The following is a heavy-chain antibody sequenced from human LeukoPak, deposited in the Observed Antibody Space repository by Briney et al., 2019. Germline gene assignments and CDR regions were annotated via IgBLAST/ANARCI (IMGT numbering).Heavy chain of an antibody. V-gene: IGHV1-2*02. J-gene: IGHJ4*02. CDR1: GYTFTGYY. D-gene: IGHD2-21*01. CDR3: AREIVGRPGDY. CDR2: INPNSGVT. Sequence: ASVKVSCKASGYTFTGYYIHWVRQAPGQGLEWMGWINPNSGVTNYARKFQGRVTMSRDTSISTAYMELSRLRSDDTAVYYCAREIVGRPGDYWGQGSLVTVSS.